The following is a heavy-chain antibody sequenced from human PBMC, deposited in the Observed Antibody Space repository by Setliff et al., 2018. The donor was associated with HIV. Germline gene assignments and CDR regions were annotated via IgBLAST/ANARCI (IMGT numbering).Heavy chain of an antibody. CDR2: INWDNGDI. CDR3: ARPYTVWVYGMEV. Sequence: GGSLRLSCAASGFTFHDYAMHWVRQAPGKGLEWVSGINWDNGDIDYADSVKGRFTISRDNAKNTLYMQMNSLRAEDTAVYYCARPYTVWVYGMEVWGQGTTVTVSS. CDR1: GFTFHDYA. D-gene: IGHD2-8*01. V-gene: IGHV3-9*01. J-gene: IGHJ6*02.